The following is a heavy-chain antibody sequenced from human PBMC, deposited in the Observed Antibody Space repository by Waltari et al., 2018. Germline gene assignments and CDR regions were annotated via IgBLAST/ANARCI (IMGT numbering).Heavy chain of an antibody. CDR2: CIPIFGPA. CDR3: AILGVVVAAPRPYGMDV. D-gene: IGHD2-15*01. CDR1: GGTFSSYA. V-gene: IGHV1-69*08. J-gene: IGHJ6*02. Sequence: QVQLVQSGAEVKKPGSSVKVSCKASGGTFSSYAISWVRQATGQWLEWMGRCIPIFGPANDAQKCHGIGTITADKSTSTAYMELSSLRSEDTAVYYCAILGVVVAAPRPYGMDVWGQGTTVTVSS.